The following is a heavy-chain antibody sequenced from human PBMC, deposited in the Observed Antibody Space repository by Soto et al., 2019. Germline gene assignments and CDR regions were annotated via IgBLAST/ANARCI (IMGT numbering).Heavy chain of an antibody. J-gene: IGHJ4*02. CDR1: GFIFRSYA. Sequence: GGSLRLSCLASGFIFRSYAMHWVRQAPGKGLEWVAVITYDGANGYYADSVRGRFAISRDNSKSTLFLQMNSLRPEDTAVYYCARAFSGSYPNFDYWGQGTLVTV. V-gene: IGHV3-30*09. CDR2: ITYDGANG. D-gene: IGHD1-26*01. CDR3: ARAFSGSYPNFDY.